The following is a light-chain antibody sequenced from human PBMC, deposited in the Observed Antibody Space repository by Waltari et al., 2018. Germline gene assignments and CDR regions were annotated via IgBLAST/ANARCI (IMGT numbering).Light chain of an antibody. Sequence: EIVLTQSPATLSLSPGERATLSCRASQSVRNYLAWYQQKPGQSPRLLIFDASHRATGIPARFSGSGSGTDFTLTISSLEPEDFAVYYCQHRSSWPLTFGGGTKVEIK. CDR3: QHRSSWPLT. V-gene: IGKV3-11*01. CDR2: DAS. CDR1: QSVRNY. J-gene: IGKJ4*01.